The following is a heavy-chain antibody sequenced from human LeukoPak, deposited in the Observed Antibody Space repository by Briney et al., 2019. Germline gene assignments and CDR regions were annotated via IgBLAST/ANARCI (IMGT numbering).Heavy chain of an antibody. V-gene: IGHV4-61*01. D-gene: IGHD6-13*01. J-gene: IGHJ4*02. CDR1: GDSLSSGSCY. CDR2: IYYRGST. CDR3: ARDSYDAAAGY. Sequence: SETLSLTCTVSGDSLSSGSCYRGSIRQPPGKGLEWIGYIYYRGSTNYNPSLKSRVTISVNTSKNQFSLKLSSVTAADPAVYYWARDSYDAAAGYWGQGTLVTVSS.